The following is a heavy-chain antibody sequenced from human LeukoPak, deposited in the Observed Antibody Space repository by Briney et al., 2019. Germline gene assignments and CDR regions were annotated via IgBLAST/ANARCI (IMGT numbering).Heavy chain of an antibody. J-gene: IGHJ4*02. V-gene: IGHV3-7*01. CDR1: GFSFSTFW. CDR3: VRGGGLLPDY. CDR2: IKPDGSEQ. D-gene: IGHD1-26*01. Sequence: GGSLRLSCAASGFSFSTFWMSWVRQAPERGLEWVANIKPDGSEQYYVDSVKGRLTISRDNAKNSMYLQISSLRAEDTAVYYCVRGGGLLPDYWGQGTPVTVSS.